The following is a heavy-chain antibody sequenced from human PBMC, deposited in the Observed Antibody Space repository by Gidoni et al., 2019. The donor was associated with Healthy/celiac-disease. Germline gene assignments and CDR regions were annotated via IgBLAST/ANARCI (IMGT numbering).Heavy chain of an antibody. CDR1: GFTFDDYA. J-gene: IGHJ3*02. Sequence: EVQLVESGGGLVQPGRSLRLSCAASGFTFDDYAMHWVRQAPGKGLEWVSGISWNSGSIGYADSVKGRFTISRDNAKNSLYLQMNSLRAEDTALYYCAKGLYSSSRIGAFDIWGQGTMVTVSS. CDR3: AKGLYSSSRIGAFDI. V-gene: IGHV3-9*01. D-gene: IGHD6-6*01. CDR2: ISWNSGSI.